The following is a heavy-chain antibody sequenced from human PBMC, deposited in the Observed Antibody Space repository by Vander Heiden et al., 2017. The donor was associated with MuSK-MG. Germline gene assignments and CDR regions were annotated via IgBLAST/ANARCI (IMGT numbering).Heavy chain of an antibody. J-gene: IGHJ4*02. Sequence: EVQLVESGGGLVKPGGSLRLSCAASGFTFSSYSMNWVRQAPGKGLEWVSSISSSSSYIYYADSVKGRFTISRDNAKNSLYLQMNSLRAEDTAVYYCARDDPYGGNPYYFDYWGQGTLVTVSS. D-gene: IGHD4-17*01. V-gene: IGHV3-21*03. CDR2: ISSSSSYI. CDR1: GFTFSSYS. CDR3: ARDDPYGGNPYYFDY.